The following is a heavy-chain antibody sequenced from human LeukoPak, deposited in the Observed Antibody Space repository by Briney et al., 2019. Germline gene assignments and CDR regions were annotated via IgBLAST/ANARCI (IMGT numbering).Heavy chain of an antibody. J-gene: IGHJ5*02. D-gene: IGHD3-10*01. CDR3: ARDRFGYGPSNWFDP. Sequence: LGGSVRHFCAEAGFTGGRNDMSWVRQAPGKGLEWVSVIYSGGSTYYADSVKGRFTISRDHSKNTLYLQMNSLRAEDTAVYYCARDRFGYGPSNWFDPWGQGTLVTVSS. V-gene: IGHV3-53*05. CDR2: IYSGGST. CDR1: GFTGGRND.